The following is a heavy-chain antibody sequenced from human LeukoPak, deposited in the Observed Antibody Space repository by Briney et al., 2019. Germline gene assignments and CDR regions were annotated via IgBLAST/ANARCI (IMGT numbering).Heavy chain of an antibody. J-gene: IGHJ3*02. CDR3: AFNYGDYVNGFDI. Sequence: GSLRLSCAASGFTFSSYGMSWARQAPGKGLEWVSVISGSGGSTYYADSVKGRFTISRDNSKNTLYLQMNSLRAEDTALYYCAFNYGDYVNGFDIWGQGTMVTVSS. CDR1: GFTFSSYG. D-gene: IGHD4-17*01. V-gene: IGHV3-23*01. CDR2: ISGSGGST.